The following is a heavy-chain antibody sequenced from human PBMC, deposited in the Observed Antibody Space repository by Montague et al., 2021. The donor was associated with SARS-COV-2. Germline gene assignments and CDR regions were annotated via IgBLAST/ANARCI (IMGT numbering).Heavy chain of an antibody. CDR3: ARASITMVRGVTRWYFDL. D-gene: IGHD3-10*01. CDR2: IYYSGST. J-gene: IGHJ2*01. V-gene: IGHV4-59*13. CDR1: GGSISSYY. Sequence: SETLSLTCTVSGGSISSYYWSWIRQPPGKGLEWIGYIYYSGSTNYNPSLKSRVTISVDTSKNQFPLKPSSVTAADTAVYYCARASITMVRGVTRWYFDLWGRGTLVTVSS.